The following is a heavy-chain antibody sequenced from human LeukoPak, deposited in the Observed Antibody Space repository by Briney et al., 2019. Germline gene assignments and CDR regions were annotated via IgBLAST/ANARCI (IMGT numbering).Heavy chain of an antibody. J-gene: IGHJ4*02. CDR1: GGSISSGGYY. CDR3: ARGRGITIFGVGGYFDY. Sequence: SETLSLTCTVSGGSISSGGYYWSWIRQHPGKGLEWIGYIYYSGSTYYNPPLKSRVTISVDTSKNQFSLKLSSVTAADTAVYYCARGRGITIFGVGGYFDYWGQGTLVTVSS. D-gene: IGHD3-3*01. CDR2: IYYSGST. V-gene: IGHV4-31*03.